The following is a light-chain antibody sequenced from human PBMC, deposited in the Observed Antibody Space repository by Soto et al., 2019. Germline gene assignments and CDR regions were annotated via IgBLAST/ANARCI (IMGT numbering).Light chain of an antibody. Sequence: EMVLTQSPGTLSLSPGERATLSCRASQSVTSNYLAWYQQKPGQAPRLLVYAASSRATGIPDRFSGSGSGTDFTLTISRLEPEDFAMYYCQQYGNSAPNTFGQGTRLEIE. CDR2: AAS. CDR1: QSVTSNY. J-gene: IGKJ5*01. CDR3: QQYGNSAPNT. V-gene: IGKV3-20*01.